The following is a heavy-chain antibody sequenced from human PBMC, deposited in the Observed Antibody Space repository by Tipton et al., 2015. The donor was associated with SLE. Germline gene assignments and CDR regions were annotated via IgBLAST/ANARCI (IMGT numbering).Heavy chain of an antibody. CDR1: GFTFSSYG. CDR3: ATAITVTGDFDI. CDR2: IRYDGSNK. V-gene: IGHV3-30*02. D-gene: IGHD4-17*01. Sequence: GSLRLSCAASGFTFSSYGMHWVRQAPGKGLEWVAFIRYDGSNKYYADSVKGRFTISRDNSKNTLYLQMNSLRAEDTAVYYCATAITVTGDFDIWGQGTMVTVSS. J-gene: IGHJ3*02.